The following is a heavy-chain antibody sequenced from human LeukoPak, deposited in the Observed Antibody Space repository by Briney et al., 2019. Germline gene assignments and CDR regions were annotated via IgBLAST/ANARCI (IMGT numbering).Heavy chain of an antibody. D-gene: IGHD2-21*01. Sequence: SETLSLTCTVSGGSISSYYWSWIRQPPGKGLEWIGYIYYSGGTNYNPSLKSRVTISVDTSKNQFSLKLSSVTAADTAVYYCAKDVVVIATNWFDPWGQGTLVTVSS. CDR1: GGSISSYY. CDR3: AKDVVVIATNWFDP. CDR2: IYYSGGT. V-gene: IGHV4-59*08. J-gene: IGHJ5*02.